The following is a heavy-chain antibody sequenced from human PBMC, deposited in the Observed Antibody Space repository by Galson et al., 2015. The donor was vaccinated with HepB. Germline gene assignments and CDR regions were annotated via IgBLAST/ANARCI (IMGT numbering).Heavy chain of an antibody. J-gene: IGHJ3*02. D-gene: IGHD6-13*01. V-gene: IGHV1-18*01. CDR3: ARDSRIAAAEAFDI. CDR2: ISAYNGNT. Sequence: SVKVSCKASGYTFTSYGISWVRQAPGQGLEWMGWISAYNGNTNYAQKLQGRVTMTTDTSTSTAYMELRSLRSDDTAVYYCARDSRIAAAEAFDIWGQGTMVTVSS. CDR1: GYTFTSYG.